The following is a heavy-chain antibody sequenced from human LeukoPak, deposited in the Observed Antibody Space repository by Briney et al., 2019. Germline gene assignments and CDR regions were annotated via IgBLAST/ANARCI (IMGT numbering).Heavy chain of an antibody. D-gene: IGHD6-13*01. V-gene: IGHV3-43*02. CDR1: GFTFDVYA. CDR2: IRGDGGST. CDR3: AKGYSSSWTPFDY. J-gene: IGHJ4*02. Sequence: PGGSLRLSCAASGFTFDVYAMHWVRHAPGKGLEWVSLIRGDGGSTYYADSVKGRFTISRDNSKNSLYLQMNSLRTEDTALYYCAKGYSSSWTPFDYWGQGTLVTVSS.